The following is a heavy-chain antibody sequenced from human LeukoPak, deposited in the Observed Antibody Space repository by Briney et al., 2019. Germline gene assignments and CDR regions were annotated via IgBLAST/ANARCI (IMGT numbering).Heavy chain of an antibody. CDR2: ISGSGGST. CDR3: AKVVHRAYYYDSRFGY. Sequence: GGSLRLSCAASGFTFSSYAMSWVRQAPGKGLEWVSAISGSGGSTYYADSVKGRFTIFRDNSKNTLYLQMNSLRAEDTAVHYCAKVVHRAYYYDSRFGYWGQGTLVTVSS. CDR1: GFTFSSYA. J-gene: IGHJ4*02. D-gene: IGHD3-22*01. V-gene: IGHV3-23*01.